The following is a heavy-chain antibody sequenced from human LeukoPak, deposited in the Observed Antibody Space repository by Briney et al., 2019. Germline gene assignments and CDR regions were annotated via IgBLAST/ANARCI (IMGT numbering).Heavy chain of an antibody. CDR3: TRVAQSGPTGWFDP. CDR1: GFNLNSYM. Sequence: GGSLRLSCAASGFNLNSYMLNWVRQAPGRGLEWVSSISSTGSYIYYADSVKGRFTISRDNPGNVMYLQMDSLRAEDTAVYYCTRVAQSGPTGWFDPWGQGTLVTVSS. V-gene: IGHV3-21*01. CDR2: ISSTGSYI. D-gene: IGHD1-1*01. J-gene: IGHJ5*02.